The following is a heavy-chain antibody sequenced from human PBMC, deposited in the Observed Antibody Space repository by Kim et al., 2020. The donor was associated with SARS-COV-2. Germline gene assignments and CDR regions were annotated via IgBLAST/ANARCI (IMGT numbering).Heavy chain of an antibody. Sequence: SETLSLTCTVSGGSISSYYWSWIRQPPGKGLEWIGYIYYSGSTNYNPSLKSRVTISVDTSKNQFSLKLSSVTAADTAVYYCARLLMTTVRTYYYCMDVWGQGTTVSLS. V-gene: IGHV4-59*01. D-gene: IGHD4-4*01. CDR2: IYYSGST. J-gene: IGHJ6*02. CDR3: ARLLMTTVRTYYYCMDV. CDR1: GGSISSYY.